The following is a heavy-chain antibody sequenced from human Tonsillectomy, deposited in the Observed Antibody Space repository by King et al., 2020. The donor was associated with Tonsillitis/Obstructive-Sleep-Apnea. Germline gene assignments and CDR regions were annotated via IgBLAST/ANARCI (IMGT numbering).Heavy chain of an antibody. V-gene: IGHV3-11*01. Sequence: VQLVESGGDLVKPGGSLRLSCAASGFTFSDYYMSWIRQAPGNGLEWVSYISSSGTTIYYADSVKGRFTVSRDNAKNSLYLQMSSLTAEDTAVYYCARGEVYSESYYGMDVWGQGTTVTVSS. J-gene: IGHJ6*02. CDR1: GFTFSDYY. CDR3: ARGEVYSESYYGMDV. D-gene: IGHD2-8*01. CDR2: ISSSGTTI.